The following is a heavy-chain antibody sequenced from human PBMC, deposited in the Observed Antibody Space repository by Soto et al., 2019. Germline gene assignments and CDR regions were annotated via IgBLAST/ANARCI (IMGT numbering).Heavy chain of an antibody. CDR1: GFTLSSFA. CDR2: ISSSSDST. Sequence: GGSLRLSCAASGFTLSSFAVTWVRQSPGKGLEWVSSISSSSDSTYYADSVKGRFTISRDNAKNTLYLQMNSLRAEDTAVYYCARDYSSYGPFDYWGQATLVTVSS. CDR3: ARDYSSYGPFDY. V-gene: IGHV3-23*01. J-gene: IGHJ4*02. D-gene: IGHD5-18*01.